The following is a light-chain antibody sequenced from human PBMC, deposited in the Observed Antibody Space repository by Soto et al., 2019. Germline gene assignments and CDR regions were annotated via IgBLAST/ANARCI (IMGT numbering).Light chain of an antibody. CDR3: CSYTTSSTRV. CDR2: EDI. J-gene: IGLJ1*01. V-gene: IGLV2-14*01. Sequence: QSALTQPASVPGSPGQSIAISCAGTSSDIGTYNHVSWYQQHPGKAPQLIIYEDINRPSGLSSRFSGSKSGNTASLTISGRQAEDEDDSFCCSYTTSSTRVCGTGTKVTVL. CDR1: SSDIGTYNH.